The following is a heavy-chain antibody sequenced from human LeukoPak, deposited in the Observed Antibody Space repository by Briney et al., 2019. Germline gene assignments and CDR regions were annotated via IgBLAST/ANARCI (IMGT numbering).Heavy chain of an antibody. CDR2: ISYDGSNK. CDR3: AKAPFGDGDYGGSDY. D-gene: IGHD4-17*01. Sequence: GGSLRLSCAASGFSFSSYGMHWVRQAPGKGLEWVAVISYDGSNKYYSDSVKGRFTISRDNSENTLYLQLNSLRVEDTAVYYCAKAPFGDGDYGGSDYWGQGTLVTVSS. CDR1: GFSFSSYG. J-gene: IGHJ4*02. V-gene: IGHV3-30*18.